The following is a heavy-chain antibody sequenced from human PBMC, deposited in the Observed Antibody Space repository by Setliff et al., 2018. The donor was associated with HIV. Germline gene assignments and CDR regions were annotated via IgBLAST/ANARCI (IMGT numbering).Heavy chain of an antibody. CDR1: GGSISSGGYY. CDR2: IYTSGST. D-gene: IGHD6-13*01. J-gene: IGHJ5*01. CDR3: ARGYSSSWYDS. V-gene: IGHV4-61*08. Sequence: PSETLSLTCTVSGGSISSGGYYWSWIRQLPGKGLEWIGYIYTSGSTNYNPSLKNRVTISVDTSKNQFSLRLSSVTAADTAVYYCARGYSSSWYDSWGQGTLVTVSS.